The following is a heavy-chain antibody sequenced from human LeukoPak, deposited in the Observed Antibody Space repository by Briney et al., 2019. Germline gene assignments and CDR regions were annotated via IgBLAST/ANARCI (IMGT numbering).Heavy chain of an antibody. CDR2: ISSSGSTI. CDR1: GFTFSSYA. D-gene: IGHD6-6*01. CDR3: ARVSVAAALSFDY. V-gene: IGHV3-21*04. Sequence: GGSLRLSCAASGFTFSSYAMSWVRQAPGKGLEWVSAISSSGSTIYYADSVKGRFTISRDNAKNSLYLQMNSLRAEDTAVYYCARVSVAAALSFDYWGQGTLVTVSS. J-gene: IGHJ4*02.